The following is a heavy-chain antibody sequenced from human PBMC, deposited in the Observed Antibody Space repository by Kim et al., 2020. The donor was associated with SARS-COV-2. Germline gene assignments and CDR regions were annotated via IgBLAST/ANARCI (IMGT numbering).Heavy chain of an antibody. D-gene: IGHD6-13*01. V-gene: IGHV3-23*01. CDR3: AKEQTYIAAAGRNWFNP. CDR2: ISGSGGST. J-gene: IGHJ5*02. Sequence: GGSLRLSCAASGFTFSSYAMSWVRQAPGKGLEWVSAISGSGGSTYYADSVKGRFTISRDNSKNTLYLQMNSLRAEDTAVYYCAKEQTYIAAAGRNWFNPWGQGTLVTVSS. CDR1: GFTFSSYA.